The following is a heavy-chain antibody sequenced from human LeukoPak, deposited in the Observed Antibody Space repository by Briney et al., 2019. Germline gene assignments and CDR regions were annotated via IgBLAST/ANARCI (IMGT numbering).Heavy chain of an antibody. CDR1: GFTFSSYG. CDR2: IWYDGSNK. J-gene: IGHJ6*03. V-gene: IGHV3-33*01. CDR3: AVTYDKDYYYMDV. Sequence: PGRSLRLSCAASGFTFSSYGMHWVRQAPGKGLEWAAVIWYDGSNKYYADSVKGRFTISRDNSKNTLYLQMNSLRAEDTAVYYCAVTYDKDYYYMDVWGKGTTVTVSS. D-gene: IGHD3-22*01.